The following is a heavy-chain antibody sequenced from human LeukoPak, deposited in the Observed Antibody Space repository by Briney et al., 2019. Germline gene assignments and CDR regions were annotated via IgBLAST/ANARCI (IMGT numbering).Heavy chain of an antibody. Sequence: GGSLRLSCVASGFSFSDYGMSWVRQAPGKGLEWVSAIGSSGGNIHYGDSVKGRFTISRDNSRYTLYLEVNSLRAEDTAVYYCAKDRGWFGGSLANFDYWGQGTLVTVSS. V-gene: IGHV3-23*01. J-gene: IGHJ4*02. CDR2: IGSSGGNI. CDR1: GFSFSDYG. D-gene: IGHD3-10*01. CDR3: AKDRGWFGGSLANFDY.